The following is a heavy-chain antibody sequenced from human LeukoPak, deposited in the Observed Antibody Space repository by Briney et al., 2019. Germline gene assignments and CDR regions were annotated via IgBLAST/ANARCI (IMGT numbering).Heavy chain of an antibody. V-gene: IGHV4-30-2*01. CDR3: ARGDVADAFDI. Sequence: SETLSLTCDVSGGSISSGDYSWSWIRQPPGKGLEWIGYIYHTVNSYDNPSLKSRVTISLDKSKNQFSLRLISVTAADTAVYYCARGDVADAFDIWGQGTMVTVSS. D-gene: IGHD2-21*01. CDR2: IYHTVNS. J-gene: IGHJ3*02. CDR1: GGSISSGDYS.